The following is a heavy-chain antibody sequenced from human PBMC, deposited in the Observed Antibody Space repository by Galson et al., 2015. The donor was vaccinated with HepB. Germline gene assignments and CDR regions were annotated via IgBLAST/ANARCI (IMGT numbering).Heavy chain of an antibody. J-gene: IGHJ4*02. CDR3: VRSVSGPLGITSTFYFDY. V-gene: IGHV4-34*01. CDR1: GGSFSGYY. Sequence: SETLSLTCAVYGGSFSGYYWSWIRQPPGKGLEWIGEINHSGGTNYNPSLGGRVTISVDTSKNQFSLKVSSVTAADTAVYYCVRSVSGPLGITSTFYFDYWGPGTLVIVSS. CDR2: INHSGGT. D-gene: IGHD5-12*01.